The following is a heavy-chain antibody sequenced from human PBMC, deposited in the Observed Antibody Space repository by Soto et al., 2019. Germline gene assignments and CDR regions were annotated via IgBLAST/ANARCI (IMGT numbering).Heavy chain of an antibody. Sequence: EVQLLESGGGLVQPGGSLRLACAASGFSFNSYVMVWVRQAPGKGVEWVSVIIARGGSTYFADSVKGRFTISRDNTKNALSPETNNLPATDTSTFSCATRSIGYGASVAQWCKRTLV. CDR1: GFSFNSYV. CDR3: ATRSIGYGASVAQ. J-gene: IGHJ4*02. D-gene: IGHD5-12*01. V-gene: IGHV3-23*01. CDR2: IIARGGST.